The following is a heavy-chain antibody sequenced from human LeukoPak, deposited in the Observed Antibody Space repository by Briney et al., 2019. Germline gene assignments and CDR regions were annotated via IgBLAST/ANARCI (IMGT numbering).Heavy chain of an antibody. D-gene: IGHD3-22*01. J-gene: IGHJ4*02. Sequence: PGGSLRLSCAASGFTFSSYWMSWVRQAPGKGLEWVANIKHDGSAKYYVDSVKGPFTISRDNAKNSLYLQMNSLRAEDTAVYYCARDSQYYYDSSGYSDYWGQGTLVTVSS. CDR1: GFTFSSYW. V-gene: IGHV3-7*01. CDR3: ARDSQYYYDSSGYSDY. CDR2: IKHDGSAK.